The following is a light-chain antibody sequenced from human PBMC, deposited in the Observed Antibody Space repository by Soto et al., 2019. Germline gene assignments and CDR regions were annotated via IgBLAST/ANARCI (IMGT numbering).Light chain of an antibody. J-gene: IGKJ2*01. V-gene: IGKV1-39*01. Sequence: DIQMNQSPSSLSASVGARVTFTCRASQFISNYLNWYQQKPGKAPKLLIYAASHLRSGVPSRFSGSASGTDFTLTISRLQPEDFATYYCQQSYSASTFGQGTRLEIK. CDR1: QFISNY. CDR3: QQSYSAST. CDR2: AAS.